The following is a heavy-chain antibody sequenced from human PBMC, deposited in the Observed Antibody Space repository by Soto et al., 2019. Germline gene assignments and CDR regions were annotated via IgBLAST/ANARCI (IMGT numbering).Heavy chain of an antibody. V-gene: IGHV4-39*01. CDR2: IYYSGST. J-gene: IGHJ4*01. D-gene: IGHD6-6*01. CDR1: GGSISSNSYN. Sequence: SETLSLTCTVSGGSISSNSYNWGWIRQPPGKGLEWIGSIYYSGSTYYNPSLKSRVTISVDTSKNQFSLKLTSVTAADTAVYFCARFGRSSSSIVSRAFDYWGHGTLVTVSS. CDR3: ARFGRSSSSIVSRAFDY.